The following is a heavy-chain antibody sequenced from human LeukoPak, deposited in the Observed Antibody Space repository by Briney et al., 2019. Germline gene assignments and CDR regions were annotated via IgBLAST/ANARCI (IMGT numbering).Heavy chain of an antibody. Sequence: PSGTLSLTCAVYGGSFSGYYWSWIRQPPGKGLEWIGEINHSGSTNYNPSLKSRVTISVDTSKNQFSLKLSSVTAADTAVYYCARGPTWGRSFDYWGQGTLVTVSS. D-gene: IGHD3-16*01. CDR2: INHSGST. J-gene: IGHJ4*02. CDR1: GGSFSGYY. CDR3: ARGPTWGRSFDY. V-gene: IGHV4-34*01.